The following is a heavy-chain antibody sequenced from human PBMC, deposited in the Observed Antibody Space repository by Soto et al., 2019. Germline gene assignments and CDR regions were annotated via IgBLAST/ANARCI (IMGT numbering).Heavy chain of an antibody. CDR2: IQFEGRKK. Sequence: QVQQVESGGDVVQPGSSLRLSCAASGFTFSGYTMHWVRQAPAKGLGWVEGIQFEGRKKNYEDSVKDRLTISRDNSKNTVYVQMNSVRPEDTAVYYGGRDRRFGDGYNVGLDYWCQGTLVTVSS. J-gene: IGHJ4*02. V-gene: IGHV3-30*03. CDR3: GRDRRFGDGYNVGLDY. D-gene: IGHD3-10*01. CDR1: GFTFSGYT.